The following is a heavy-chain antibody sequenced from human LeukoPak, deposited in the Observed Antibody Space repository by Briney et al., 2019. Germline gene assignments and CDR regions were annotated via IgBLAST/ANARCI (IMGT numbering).Heavy chain of an antibody. Sequence: SETLSLTCSVSGGSISSSSYYWGWIRQPPGMGLEWIGSIYYSGITYYNPSIKSRATVSVDTSKNQFSLNLNSVTAADTAVYYCARRNGHSWDVGNWFDPWGQGTVVTVSS. J-gene: IGHJ5*02. V-gene: IGHV4-39*01. CDR3: ARRNGHSWDVGNWFDP. D-gene: IGHD6-13*01. CDR2: IYYSGIT. CDR1: GGSISSSSYY.